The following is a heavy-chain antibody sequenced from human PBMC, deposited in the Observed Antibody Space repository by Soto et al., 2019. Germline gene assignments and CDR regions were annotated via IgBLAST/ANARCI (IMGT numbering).Heavy chain of an antibody. Sequence: QVQLVESGGGVVQPGGSLRLSCAASAFTFSNYAMHWVRQAPGTGLEWVAVISYDGSKNYYADSVKGRFTISRDNSKNRLELQMNSLRAEDTAVYYCWKERRIAVTGPTSIMYYYYYVDVWGKGTTVTVSS. D-gene: IGHD6-13*01. CDR1: AFTFSNYA. J-gene: IGHJ6*03. CDR2: ISYDGSKN. CDR3: WKERRIAVTGPTSIMYYYYYVDV. V-gene: IGHV3-30*18.